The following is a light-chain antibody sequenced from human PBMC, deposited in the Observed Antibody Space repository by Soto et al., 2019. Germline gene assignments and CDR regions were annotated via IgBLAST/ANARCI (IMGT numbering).Light chain of an antibody. Sequence: EIVLTQSPCTLSLSPGERATLSCRARQNVRKNLAWYQQKPGQAPRLLIYGASTRATGIPARFSGDGSGTEFTLTIDSLQSEDFVVYYCLQYDGWPLTFGQGTRLEIK. V-gene: IGKV3-15*01. CDR2: GAS. J-gene: IGKJ5*01. CDR3: LQYDGWPLT. CDR1: QNVRKN.